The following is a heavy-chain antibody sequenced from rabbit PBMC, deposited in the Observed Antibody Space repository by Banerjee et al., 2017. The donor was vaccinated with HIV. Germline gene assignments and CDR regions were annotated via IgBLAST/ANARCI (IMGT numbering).Heavy chain of an antibody. J-gene: IGHJ4*01. CDR3: ARDLAGVIGWNFNL. Sequence: QEQLEESGGDLVKPEGSLTLTCTASGFDFSSYWMTWVRQAPGKGLEWIGAIYAGRGTTYYASWMNGRFTISKTSSTTVTLQMTSLTAADTATYLCARDLAGVIGWNFNLWGPGTLVTVS. D-gene: IGHD4-1*01. CDR2: IYAGRGTT. CDR1: GFDFSSYW. V-gene: IGHV1S45*01.